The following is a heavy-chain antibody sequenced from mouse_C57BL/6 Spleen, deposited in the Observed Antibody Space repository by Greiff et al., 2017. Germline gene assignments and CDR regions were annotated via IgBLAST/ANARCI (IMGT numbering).Heavy chain of an antibody. J-gene: IGHJ2*01. Sequence: QVQLQQPGAELVRPGSSVKLSCKASGYTFTSYWMDWVKQRPGQGLEWIGNIYPSDSETHYNQKFKDKATLTVDKSASTAYMQLSILTSEDSAVYYCARGSGNYFDYWGQGTTLTVSS. D-gene: IGHD1-3*01. CDR3: ARGSGNYFDY. CDR1: GYTFTSYW. CDR2: IYPSDSET. V-gene: IGHV1-61*01.